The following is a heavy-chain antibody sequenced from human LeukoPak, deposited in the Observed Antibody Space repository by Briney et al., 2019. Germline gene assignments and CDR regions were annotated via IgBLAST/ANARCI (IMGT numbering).Heavy chain of an antibody. CDR1: GVSISSSNSY. D-gene: IGHD5-24*01. Sequence: SETLSLTCTVSGVSISSSNSYWGWIRQPPGKGLEGIGSIYHSGSTYYNPSLKSRVTISVDTSKNQFSLKLSSVTAADTAVYYCARGPDLRGRKGSFDPWGQGTLVTVSS. V-gene: IGHV4-39*07. CDR3: ARGPDLRGRKGSFDP. CDR2: IYHSGST. J-gene: IGHJ5*02.